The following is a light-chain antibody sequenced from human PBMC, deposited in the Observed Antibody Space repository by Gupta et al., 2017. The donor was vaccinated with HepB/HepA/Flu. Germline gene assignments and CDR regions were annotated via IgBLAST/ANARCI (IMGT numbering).Light chain of an antibody. CDR3: QQRSNWLIT. J-gene: IGKJ5*01. CDR2: DAS. V-gene: IGKV3-11*01. Sequence: IVLTQSPATLSLSPGERATLSCRASQSVSSYLAWYQQKPGQAPRLLIYDASNRATGIPARFSGSGSGTDFTLTISSLEPEDCAVYYCQQRSNWLITFGQGTRLEIK. CDR1: QSVSSY.